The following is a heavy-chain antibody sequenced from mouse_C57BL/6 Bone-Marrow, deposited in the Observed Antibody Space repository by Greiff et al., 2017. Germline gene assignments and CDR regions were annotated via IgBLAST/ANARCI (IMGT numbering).Heavy chain of an antibody. J-gene: IGHJ2*01. CDR1: GYTFTSYW. CDR3: ARGYDYEDY. Sequence: VQLQQPGAELVRPGTSVKLSCKASGYTFTSYWMHWVKQRPGQGLEWIGVIDPSDSYTNYNQKFKGKATLTVDTSSSTAYMQLSSLTSEDSAVYYCARGYDYEDYWGQGTTLTGSS. V-gene: IGHV1-59*01. D-gene: IGHD2-4*01. CDR2: IDPSDSYT.